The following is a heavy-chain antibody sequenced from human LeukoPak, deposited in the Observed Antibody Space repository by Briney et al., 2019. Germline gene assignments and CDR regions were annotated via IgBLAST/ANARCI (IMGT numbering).Heavy chain of an antibody. CDR2: IWYDGSNK. CDR3: ARDGDYYDSSGYYSDY. Sequence: PGGSLRLSCAASGFTFSSYGMHWVRQAPGKGLEWVAVIWYDGSNKYYADSVKGRFTISRDNSKNTLYLQMNSLRAEDTAVYYCARDGDYYDSSGYYSDYWGQGTLVTVSS. D-gene: IGHD3-22*01. V-gene: IGHV3-33*01. CDR1: GFTFSSYG. J-gene: IGHJ4*02.